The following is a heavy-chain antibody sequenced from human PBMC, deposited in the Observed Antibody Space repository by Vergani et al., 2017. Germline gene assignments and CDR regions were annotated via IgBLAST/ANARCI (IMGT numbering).Heavy chain of an antibody. V-gene: IGHV3-21*01. CDR2: ISSSSSYI. CDR1: GFTFSSYS. J-gene: IGHJ3*02. Sequence: EVQLVESGGGLVKPGGSLRLSCAASGFTFSSYSMNWVRQAPGKGLEWVSSISSSSSYIYYADSVKGRFTISRDNAKNSLYLQMNSLRAEDTAVYYCARDVGDSSGYYEAGAFDIWGQGTMVTVSS. CDR3: ARDVGDSSGYYEAGAFDI. D-gene: IGHD3-22*01.